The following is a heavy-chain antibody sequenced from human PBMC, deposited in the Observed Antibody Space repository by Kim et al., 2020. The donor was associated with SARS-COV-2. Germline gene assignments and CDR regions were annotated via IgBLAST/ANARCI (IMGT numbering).Heavy chain of an antibody. CDR2: IWYDGSHK. CDR3: AREENYYDSSDGSGSRAYYFDH. Sequence: GGSLRLSCVGSGFTFSSHGMHWVRQAPGKGLEWVAVIWYDGSHKNYVDSVKGRFSISRDNSINTVYLQMNSLTAEDTAVYYCAREENYYDSSDGSGSRAYYFDHWGQGTLVTVSS. D-gene: IGHD3-22*01. CDR1: GFTFSSHG. V-gene: IGHV3-33*01. J-gene: IGHJ4*02.